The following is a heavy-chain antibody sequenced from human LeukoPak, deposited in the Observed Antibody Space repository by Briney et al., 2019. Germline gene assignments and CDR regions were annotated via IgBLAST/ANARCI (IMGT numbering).Heavy chain of an antibody. D-gene: IGHD3-22*01. CDR2: IYYSGST. V-gene: IGHV4-39*01. CDR1: GGSISSSSYY. Sequence: PSETLPLTCTVSGGSISSSSYYWGWIRQPPGKGLEWIGSIYYSGSTYYNPSLKSRVTISVDTSKNQFSLKLSSVTAADTAVYYCARHGLTAYYYDSSGYYLGYYWGQGTLVTVSS. CDR3: ARHGLTAYYYDSSGYYLGYY. J-gene: IGHJ4*02.